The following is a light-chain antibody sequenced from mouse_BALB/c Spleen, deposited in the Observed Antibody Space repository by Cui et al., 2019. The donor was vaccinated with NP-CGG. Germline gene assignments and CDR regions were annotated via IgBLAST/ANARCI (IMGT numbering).Light chain of an antibody. CDR2: GTD. CDR1: TGAVTTSNY. J-gene: IGLJ1*01. CDR3: ALWYSNHWV. Sequence: QAVVTQESALTTSPGETVTLTCRSSTGAVTTSNYANWVQEKPDHLFTGLIGGTDNRAPGGPARFSGSLIGDKAALTITGAHTEDEAIYFCALWYSNHWVFGRGTKLTVL. V-gene: IGLV1*01.